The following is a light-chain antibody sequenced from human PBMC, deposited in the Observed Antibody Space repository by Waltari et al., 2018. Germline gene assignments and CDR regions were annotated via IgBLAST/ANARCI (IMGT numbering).Light chain of an antibody. Sequence: IQLTQSTSSLSASVGDRVTIPCRASQGMSGYLPWYQQKPGKAPKLLIYSASTLQSGVPSRFSGSGSGTDFNLTINSLQTEDFATYYCQQFNSYPLLTFGGGTK. CDR3: QQFNSYPLLT. V-gene: IGKV1-9*01. J-gene: IGKJ4*01. CDR2: SAS. CDR1: QGMSGY.